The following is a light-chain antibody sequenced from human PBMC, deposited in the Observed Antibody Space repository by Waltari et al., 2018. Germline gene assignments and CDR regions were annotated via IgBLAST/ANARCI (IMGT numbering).Light chain of an antibody. Sequence: EIVLTQSPATLSLSPGERATLPCRASQSVSSYLAWDQPKPGQAPRLLIYDASNRATGIPARFSGSGSGTDFTLTISSLEPEDFAVYYCQQRSNWPTFGQGTKLEIK. V-gene: IGKV3-11*01. CDR2: DAS. CDR3: QQRSNWPT. J-gene: IGKJ2*01. CDR1: QSVSSY.